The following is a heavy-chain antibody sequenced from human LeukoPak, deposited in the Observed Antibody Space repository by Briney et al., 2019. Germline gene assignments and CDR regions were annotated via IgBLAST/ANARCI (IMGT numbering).Heavy chain of an antibody. J-gene: IGHJ4*02. CDR3: AKGPWLVPYDY. CDR2: ISGSGGST. CDR1: GFTFSSYA. D-gene: IGHD6-19*01. Sequence: GWSLRLSCVASGFTFSSYAMIWVRQAPGKGLEWVSAISGSGGSTYYADSVKGRFTISRDNSKNTLYLQMNSLRAEDTAVYYCAKGPWLVPYDYWGQGTLVTVSS. V-gene: IGHV3-23*01.